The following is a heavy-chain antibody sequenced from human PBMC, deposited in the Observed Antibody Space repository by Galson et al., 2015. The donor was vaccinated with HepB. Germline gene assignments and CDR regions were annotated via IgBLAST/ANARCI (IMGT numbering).Heavy chain of an antibody. CDR2: ISYDGSNK. Sequence: SLRLSCAASGFTFSSYGMHWVRQAPGKGLEWVAVISYDGSNKYYADSVKGRFTISRDNPKNTLYLQMNSLRAEDTAVYYCAKEDLYYYDSSGYPLAGPDYWGQGTLVTVSS. D-gene: IGHD3-22*01. J-gene: IGHJ4*02. CDR1: GFTFSSYG. CDR3: AKEDLYYYDSSGYPLAGPDY. V-gene: IGHV3-30*18.